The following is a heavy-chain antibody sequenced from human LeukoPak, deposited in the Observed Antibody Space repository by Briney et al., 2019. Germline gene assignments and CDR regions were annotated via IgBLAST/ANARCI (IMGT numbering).Heavy chain of an antibody. J-gene: IGHJ4*02. D-gene: IGHD2-2*01. Sequence: ASVKVSCKASGYSFTSYYMHWVRQAPGQGLEWMGIINPSGGSTSYAQKFQGRVTMTRDTSTSTVYMELSSLRSDDTAVYYCARRGYCSSTSCSLDYWGQGTLVTASS. CDR1: GYSFTSYY. CDR3: ARRGYCSSTSCSLDY. V-gene: IGHV1-46*01. CDR2: INPSGGST.